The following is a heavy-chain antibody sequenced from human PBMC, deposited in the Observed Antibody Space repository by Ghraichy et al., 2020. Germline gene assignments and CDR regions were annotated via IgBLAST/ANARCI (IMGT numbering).Heavy chain of an antibody. CDR2: IYYSGST. V-gene: IGHV4-59*01. CDR3: ARDRGVVAANNWYFDL. CDR1: GGSTSSYY. J-gene: IGHJ2*01. Sequence: SETLSLTCTVSGGSTSSYYWSWIRQPPGKGLEWIGYIYYSGSTNYNPSLKSRVTISVDTSKNQFSLKLSSVTAADTAVYYCARDRGVVAANNWYFDLWGRGTLVTVSS. D-gene: IGHD2-15*01.